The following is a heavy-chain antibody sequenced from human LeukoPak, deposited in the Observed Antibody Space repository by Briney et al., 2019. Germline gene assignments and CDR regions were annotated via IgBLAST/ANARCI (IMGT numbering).Heavy chain of an antibody. D-gene: IGHD3-10*02. V-gene: IGHV3-23*01. J-gene: IGHJ5*02. CDR1: RFTFYSYA. CDR3: AKTDYYVRFDP. CDR2: ISGSGGST. Sequence: GGSLRLSCVASRFTFYSYAMSWVRQAPGKGLEWVSAISGSGGSTYYADSVKGRFTISRDNSKNTLYLQMSSLRAEDTAVYYCAKTDYYVRFDPWGQGTLVTVSS.